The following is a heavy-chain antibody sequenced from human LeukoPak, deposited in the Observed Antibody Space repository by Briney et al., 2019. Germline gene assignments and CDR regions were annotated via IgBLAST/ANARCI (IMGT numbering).Heavy chain of an antibody. D-gene: IGHD3-9*01. Sequence: GASVKVSCKASGYTFTSYGISWVRQAPGQGLEWMGWISAYNCNTNYAQKLQGRVTMTTDTSTSTAYMELRSLRSDDTAVYYCAREATGYGAYYYYYYMDVWGKGTTVTVSS. V-gene: IGHV1-18*01. CDR2: ISAYNCNT. CDR1: GYTFTSYG. J-gene: IGHJ6*03. CDR3: AREATGYGAYYYYYYMDV.